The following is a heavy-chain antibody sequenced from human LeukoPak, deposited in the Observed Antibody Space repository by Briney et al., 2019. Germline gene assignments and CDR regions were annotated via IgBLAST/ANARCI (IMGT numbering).Heavy chain of an antibody. J-gene: IGHJ6*04. CDR1: GFTFSSYG. V-gene: IGHV3-33*01. CDR2: IWYDGSNK. D-gene: IGHD3-10*01. CDR3: ARDRGYGSGSYFFYYYGMDV. Sequence: GGSLRPSCAPSGFTFSSYGMHWVRQAPGKGLEWVAVIWYDGSNKYYADSVKGRFTISRDNSKNTLYLQMNSLRAEDTAVYYCARDRGYGSGSYFFYYYGMDVWGKGTTVTVSS.